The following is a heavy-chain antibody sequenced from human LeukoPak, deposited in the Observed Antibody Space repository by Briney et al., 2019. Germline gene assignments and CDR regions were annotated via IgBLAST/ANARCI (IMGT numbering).Heavy chain of an antibody. CDR3: ARDPVVAVTYYFDY. CDR2: INPSGGST. CDR1: GGTFSSYA. D-gene: IGHD4-17*01. Sequence: ASVKVSCKASGGTFSSYAISWVRQAPGQGLEWMGIINPSGGSTSYAQKFQGRVTMTRDTSTSTVYMELSSLRSEDTAVYYCARDPVVAVTYYFDYWGQGTLVTVSS. J-gene: IGHJ4*02. V-gene: IGHV1-46*01.